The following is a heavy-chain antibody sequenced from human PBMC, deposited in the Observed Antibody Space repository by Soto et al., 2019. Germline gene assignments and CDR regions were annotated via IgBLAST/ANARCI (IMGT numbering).Heavy chain of an antibody. J-gene: IGHJ5*02. Sequence: PSETLSLTCTVSGGSISSSSYYWGWIRQPPGKGLEWIGSIYYSGSTYYNPSLKSRVTISVDTSKNQFSLKLSSVTAADTAVYYCARGGAPYNWFGPWGQGTLVTVSS. CDR3: ARGGAPYNWFGP. CDR1: GGSISSSSYY. CDR2: IYYSGST. V-gene: IGHV4-39*01. D-gene: IGHD3-16*01.